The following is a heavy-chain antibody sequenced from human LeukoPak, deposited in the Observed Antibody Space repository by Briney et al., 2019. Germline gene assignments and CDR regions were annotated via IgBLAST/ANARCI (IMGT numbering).Heavy chain of an antibody. J-gene: IGHJ1*01. V-gene: IGHV4-59*01. CDR2: IYYSGST. Sequence: PSETLSLTCTVSGGSISSYYWSWIRQPPGKGLEWIGYIYYSGSTNYNPSLKSRVTISVDTSKNQFSLKLSSVTAADTAVYYCARNYCSGGSCYFWPEYFQHWGQGTLVTVSS. CDR1: GGSISSYY. D-gene: IGHD2-15*01. CDR3: ARNYCSGGSCYFWPEYFQH.